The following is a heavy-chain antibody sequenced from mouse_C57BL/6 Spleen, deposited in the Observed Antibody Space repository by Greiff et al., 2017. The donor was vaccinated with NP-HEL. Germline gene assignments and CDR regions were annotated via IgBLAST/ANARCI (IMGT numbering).Heavy chain of an antibody. CDR3: ASSYGSSSDWYFDV. CDR1: GYTFTDYN. D-gene: IGHD1-1*01. J-gene: IGHJ1*03. Sequence: EVKLVESGPELVKPGASVKIPCKASGYTFTDYNMDWVKQSHGKSLEWIGDINPNNGGTIYNQKFKGKATLTVDKSSSTAYMELRSLTSEDTAVYYGASSYGSSSDWYFDVWGTGTTVTVSS. V-gene: IGHV1-18*01. CDR2: INPNNGGT.